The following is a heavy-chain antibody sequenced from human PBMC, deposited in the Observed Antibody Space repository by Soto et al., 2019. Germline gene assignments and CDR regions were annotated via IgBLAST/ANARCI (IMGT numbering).Heavy chain of an antibody. J-gene: IGHJ1*01. CDR1: GFTFSSYA. CDR3: AKIGAYYYGSGSYPWPLSYFQH. Sequence: GGSLRLSCAASGFTFSSYAMSWVRQAPGKGLEWVSAISGSGGSTYYADSVKGRFTISRDNSKNTLYLQMNSLRAEDTAVYYCAKIGAYYYGSGSYPWPLSYFQHWGQGTLVTVSS. CDR2: ISGSGGST. V-gene: IGHV3-23*01. D-gene: IGHD3-10*01.